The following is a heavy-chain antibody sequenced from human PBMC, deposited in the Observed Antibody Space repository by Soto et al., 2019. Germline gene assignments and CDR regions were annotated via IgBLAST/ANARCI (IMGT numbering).Heavy chain of an antibody. CDR3: ARMITFGGVTPDAFDI. V-gene: IGHV4-61*08. Sequence: PSEILSLTCAVCGGSISSGGYSCSWVRQPPGKGLEWIGNIHYSGSTNYNPSLKSRVTISVDTSKNQFSLKLSSVTAADTAVYYCARMITFGGVTPDAFDIWGQGTMVTVSS. D-gene: IGHD3-16*01. J-gene: IGHJ3*02. CDR2: IHYSGST. CDR1: GGSISSGGYS.